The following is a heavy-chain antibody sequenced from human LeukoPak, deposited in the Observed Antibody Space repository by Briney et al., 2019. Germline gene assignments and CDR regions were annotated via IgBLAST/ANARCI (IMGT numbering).Heavy chain of an antibody. CDR1: EFSLRNYW. V-gene: IGHV3-74*01. J-gene: IGHJ5*02. CDR2: INGDGSIT. Sequence: PGGSLRLSCIVSEFSLRNYWIHWVRQVPGKGLVWVARINGDGSITNYADSVKGRFTISGDDGKSTVYLQMNSLRVEDAAVYYCSKDLTSDFGGDLDPWGQGTLVTVSS. D-gene: IGHD3-10*01. CDR3: SKDLTSDFGGDLDP.